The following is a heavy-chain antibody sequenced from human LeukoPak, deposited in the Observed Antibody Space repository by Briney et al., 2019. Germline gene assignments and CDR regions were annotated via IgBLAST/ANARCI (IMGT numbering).Heavy chain of an antibody. V-gene: IGHV3-23*01. D-gene: IGHD3-10*01. Sequence: GGSLRLSCAASGFTFSSYGMHWVRQAPGKGLEWVSTISDSGRSTYYADSVKGRFTNSRDNSKNTVYLQMNSLRAEDTAVYYCAYGSGSYRSPGYFQHWGQGTLVTVSS. CDR1: GFTFSSYG. J-gene: IGHJ1*01. CDR2: ISDSGRST. CDR3: AYGSGSYRSPGYFQH.